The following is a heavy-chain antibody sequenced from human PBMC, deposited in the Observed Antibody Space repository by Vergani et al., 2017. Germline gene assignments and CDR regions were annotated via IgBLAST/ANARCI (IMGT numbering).Heavy chain of an antibody. CDR1: GFPLSNAW. V-gene: IGHV3-74*01. CDR2: VGFDGSDT. Sequence: EVQLVESGGGLVQPGGSLRLSCAASGFPLSNAWIHWVRQGPGKGLEWVSRVGFDGSDTVYADSVKGRFTISKDSALNTVHLQMTKVRAEDTAVYFCARDGAGTIDFDYWGPGILVTVSS. CDR3: ARDGAGTIDFDY. J-gene: IGHJ4*02. D-gene: IGHD1-26*01.